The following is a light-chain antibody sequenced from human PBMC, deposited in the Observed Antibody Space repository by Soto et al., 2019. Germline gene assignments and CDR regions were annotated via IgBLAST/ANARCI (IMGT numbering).Light chain of an antibody. V-gene: IGKV3-15*01. Sequence: EIVMTQSPATLSVSPGERATLSCRASQSVSSNLAWYQQKPGQAPRLLIYGASTRATGIPARFSGSGSGTEFTLSVSSLQSEDFAVYYCQQYNNWPSLVGSGTKVDIK. CDR3: QQYNNWPSL. CDR2: GAS. J-gene: IGKJ3*01. CDR1: QSVSSN.